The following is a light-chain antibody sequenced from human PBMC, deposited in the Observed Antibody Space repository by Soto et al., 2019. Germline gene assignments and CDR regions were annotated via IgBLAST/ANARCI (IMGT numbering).Light chain of an antibody. V-gene: IGKV1-9*01. Sequence: IQLTQSPSSLSASVGDRVTITCQASRGISSYLAWYQQKPGKAPKLLVYSASTLQSGVPSRFSGSGSGPDFTLTISSLQPEDSATYFCQQLNSYPQTFGQRTRLEIK. CDR1: RGISSY. CDR2: SAS. CDR3: QQLNSYPQT. J-gene: IGKJ5*01.